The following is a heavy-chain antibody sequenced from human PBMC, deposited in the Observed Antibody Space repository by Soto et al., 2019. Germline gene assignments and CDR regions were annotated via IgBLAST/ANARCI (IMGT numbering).Heavy chain of an antibody. CDR3: GRAHSITMVRGVIITGVGFDP. CDR2: INPNSGGT. Sequence: ASLKVSCKASVYPFTGYYMHWVRQAPGQGLEWMGWINPNSGGTNYAQKVQGWVTMTRDTSMSTAYMELSRLRSDDTAVYYCGRAHSITMVRGVIITGVGFDPWGQGTLVTVS. J-gene: IGHJ5*02. D-gene: IGHD3-10*01. V-gene: IGHV1-2*04. CDR1: VYPFTGYY.